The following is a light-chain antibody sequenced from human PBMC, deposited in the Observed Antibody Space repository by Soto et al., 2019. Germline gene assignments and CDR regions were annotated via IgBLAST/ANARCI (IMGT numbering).Light chain of an antibody. J-gene: IGLJ2*01. Sequence: QSVLTQPPSVSAAPGQRVTISCSGSTSNIADNYVSWYQHLPGTAPKLLIYDDNNRPSGIPDRFPGSKSGTSATLGITGLQTGDEADYYCGTWDSSLTAVVFGGGTKLTVL. V-gene: IGLV1-51*01. CDR3: GTWDSSLTAVV. CDR2: DDN. CDR1: TSNIADNY.